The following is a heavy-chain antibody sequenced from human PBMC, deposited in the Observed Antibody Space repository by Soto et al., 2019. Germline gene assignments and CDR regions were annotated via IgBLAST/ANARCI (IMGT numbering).Heavy chain of an antibody. CDR2: TSHTGTT. J-gene: IGHJ6*02. Sequence: PETLSLTCTVSGVSISSDYWTWIRQSPGKGLEWIAYTSHTGTTDYNPSLKSRVTISDDTSTNQIFLTLTSVTAADTAVYYCARGWWEREGYGMDGWGQGTKVTVSS. V-gene: IGHV4-4*09. D-gene: IGHD1-26*01. CDR3: ARGWWEREGYGMDG. CDR1: GVSISSDY.